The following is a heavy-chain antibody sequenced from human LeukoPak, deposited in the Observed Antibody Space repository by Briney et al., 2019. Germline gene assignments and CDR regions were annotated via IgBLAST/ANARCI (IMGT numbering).Heavy chain of an antibody. CDR1: GGSISSSSYY. CDR3: ARLVIYSSGFIKGFDY. CDR2: IYYSGST. D-gene: IGHD3-22*01. Sequence: SETLSLTCTVSGGSISSSSYYWGWIRQPPGKGLEWIGSIYYSGSTYYNPSLKSRVAISVDTSKNQFSLKLSSVTAADTAVYYCARLVIYSSGFIKGFDYWGQGTLVTVSS. V-gene: IGHV4-39*01. J-gene: IGHJ4*02.